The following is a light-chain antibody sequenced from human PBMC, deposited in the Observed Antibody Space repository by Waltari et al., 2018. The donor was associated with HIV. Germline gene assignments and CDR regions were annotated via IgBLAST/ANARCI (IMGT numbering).Light chain of an antibody. V-gene: IGKV3-15*01. Sequence: EIVMTQSPATLSVSLGARATLSCRASQSVSSNLAWYQQKPGQAPRLLIYGASTRATGMPARFSGSGSGTEFTLTISSLQSEDFAVYYCQHYNKWPPTFGQGTKVEIK. CDR3: QHYNKWPPT. CDR1: QSVSSN. J-gene: IGKJ1*01. CDR2: GAS.